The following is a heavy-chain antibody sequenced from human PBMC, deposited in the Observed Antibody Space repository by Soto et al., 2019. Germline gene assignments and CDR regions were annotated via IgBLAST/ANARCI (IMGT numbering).Heavy chain of an antibody. J-gene: IGHJ5*02. V-gene: IGHV1-8*01. Sequence: QVQLVQSGAEVKKPGASVKVSCKASGYTFTSYDINWVRQATGQGLEWMGWMNPNSGNTGYAQKFQGRVXXHXNSXISTAYMELSSLRSEDTAVYYCARVWPTEGGSGWSWGQGTLVTVSS. CDR1: GYTFTSYD. D-gene: IGHD6-19*01. CDR2: MNPNSGNT. CDR3: ARVWPTEGGSGWS.